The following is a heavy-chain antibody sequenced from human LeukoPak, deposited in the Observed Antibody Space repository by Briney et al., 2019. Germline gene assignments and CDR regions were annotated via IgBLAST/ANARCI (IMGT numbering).Heavy chain of an antibody. Sequence: GGSLRLSCAASGFTFSDYYMSWIRQAPGKGLEWVSYINTSGRTIYFADSVRGRFTISRDNAKNSLYLQMNSLRAEDTAVYYCARHGPKWELDYWGQGTLVTVSS. CDR1: GFTFSDYY. CDR2: INTSGRTI. V-gene: IGHV3-11*01. CDR3: ARHGPKWELDY. D-gene: IGHD1-26*01. J-gene: IGHJ4*02.